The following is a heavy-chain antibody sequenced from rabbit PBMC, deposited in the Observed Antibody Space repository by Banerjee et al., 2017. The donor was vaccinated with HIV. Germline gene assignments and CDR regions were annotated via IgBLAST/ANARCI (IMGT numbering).Heavy chain of an antibody. D-gene: IGHD4-1*01. J-gene: IGHJ4*01. CDR2: IYTSSGGT. CDR1: GFSFSSSYY. Sequence: KETGGGLVQPGASLTLTCTASGFSFSSSYYMCWVRQAPGKGLELIACIYTSSGGTGYASWAKGRFTISKASSTTVTLQMTSLTAADTATYFCATVVAGLYYFNLWGPGTLVTVS. CDR3: ATVVAGLYYFNL. V-gene: IGHV1S40*01.